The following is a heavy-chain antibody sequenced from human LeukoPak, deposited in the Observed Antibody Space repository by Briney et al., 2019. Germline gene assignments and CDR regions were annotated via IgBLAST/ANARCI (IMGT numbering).Heavy chain of an antibody. CDR2: IYYSGST. Sequence: PSETLSLTCTVSGGSISSSSYYWGWIRRPQGKGLEWIGSIYYSGSTYYNPSLKSRVTISVDTSKNQFSLKLSSVTAADTAVYYCARLRRYSSSPEIWGQGTLVTVSS. CDR3: ARLRRYSSSPEI. V-gene: IGHV4-39*01. CDR1: GGSISSSSYY. D-gene: IGHD6-6*01. J-gene: IGHJ4*02.